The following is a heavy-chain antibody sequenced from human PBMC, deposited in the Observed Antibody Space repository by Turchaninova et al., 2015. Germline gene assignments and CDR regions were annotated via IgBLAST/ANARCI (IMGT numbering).Heavy chain of an antibody. V-gene: IGHV3-15*01. CDR3: MGTQV. J-gene: IGHJ4*02. Sequence: EVQLVESGGGLVKPGGSLRLSCTGSGFTFTNAWMNWVRQAPGKGLEGVARIITKSDGGAVDYAAPVKGRFIISRDDSKKKLYLQKDNLKIEDTSVYYCMGTQVWGQGTLVTVSS. D-gene: IGHD7-27*01. CDR2: IITKSDGGAV. CDR1: GFTFTNAW.